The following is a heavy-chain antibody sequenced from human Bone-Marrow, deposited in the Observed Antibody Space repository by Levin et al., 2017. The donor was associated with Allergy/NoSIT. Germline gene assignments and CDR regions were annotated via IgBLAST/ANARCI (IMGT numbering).Heavy chain of an antibody. V-gene: IGHV4-61*02. Sequence: TSETLSLTCTVSGGSISSGSYYWSWIRQPAGKGLEWIGRIYTSGSTNYNPSLKSRVTISVDTSKNQFSLKLSSVTAADTAVYYCARDRGIAAAGRAVFYYFDYWGQGTLVTVSS. CDR2: IYTSGST. CDR3: ARDRGIAAAGRAVFYYFDY. D-gene: IGHD6-13*01. CDR1: GGSISSGSYY. J-gene: IGHJ4*02.